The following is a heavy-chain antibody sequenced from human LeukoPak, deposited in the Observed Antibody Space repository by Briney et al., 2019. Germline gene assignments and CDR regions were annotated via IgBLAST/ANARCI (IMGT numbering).Heavy chain of an antibody. V-gene: IGHV1-8*01. CDR3: VRAMAPLDTFNYQYAMDV. CDR2: MNPNSGNT. D-gene: IGHD5-24*01. Sequence: ASVKVSCKASGYTFNNYDINWARQAPGQGLEWMGWMNPNSGNTGYAQEFQGRFTLTRETFISTAYMELSSLRSDDTAVYYCVRAMAPLDTFNYQYAMDVWGQGTMVTVSS. CDR1: GYTFNNYD. J-gene: IGHJ6*02.